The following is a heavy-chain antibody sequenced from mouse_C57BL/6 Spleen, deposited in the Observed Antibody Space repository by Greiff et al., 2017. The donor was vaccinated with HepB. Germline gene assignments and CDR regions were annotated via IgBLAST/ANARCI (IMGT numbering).Heavy chain of an antibody. J-gene: IGHJ3*01. Sequence: EVMLVESGPELVKPGASVKMSCKASGYTFTDYNMHWVKQSHGKSLEWIGYINPNNGGTSYNQKFKGKATLTVNKSSSTAYMELRSLTSEDSAVYYCARWEDDEFAYWGQGTLVTVSA. D-gene: IGHD2-12*01. CDR1: GYTFTDYN. CDR2: INPNNGGT. CDR3: ARWEDDEFAY. V-gene: IGHV1-22*01.